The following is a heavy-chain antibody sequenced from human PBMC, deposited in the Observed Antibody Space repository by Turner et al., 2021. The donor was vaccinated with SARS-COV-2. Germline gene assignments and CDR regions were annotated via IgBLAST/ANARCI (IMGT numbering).Heavy chain of an antibody. CDR1: GFTFSSYD. D-gene: IGHD3-22*01. CDR3: ARGYYDSSGYRNWFDP. CDR2: IGTAGDT. V-gene: IGHV3-13*04. Sequence: EVQLVESGGGLVQPGGSLRLPRAASGFTFSSYDMHWVRQATGKGLEWVSAIGTAGDTYYPGSVKGRFTISRENAKNSLYLQMNSLRAGDTAVYYCARGYYDSSGYRNWFDPWGQGTLVTVSS. J-gene: IGHJ5*02.